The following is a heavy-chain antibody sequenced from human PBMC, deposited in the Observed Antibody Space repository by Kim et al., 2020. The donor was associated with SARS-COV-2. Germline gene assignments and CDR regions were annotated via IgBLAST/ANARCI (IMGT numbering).Heavy chain of an antibody. D-gene: IGHD3-22*01. Sequence: ASVKVSCKASGYTFTSYAMHWVRQAPGQRLEWMGWINAGNGNTKYSQKFQGRVTITRDTSASTAYMELSSLRSEDTAVYYCARHYYDSSGYHSFDYWGQGTLVTVSS. CDR3: ARHYYDSSGYHSFDY. CDR1: GYTFTSYA. V-gene: IGHV1-3*01. CDR2: INAGNGNT. J-gene: IGHJ4*02.